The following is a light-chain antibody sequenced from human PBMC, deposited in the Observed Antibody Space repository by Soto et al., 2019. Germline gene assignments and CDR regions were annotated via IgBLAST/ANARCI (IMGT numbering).Light chain of an antibody. J-gene: IGLJ3*02. CDR1: SSNIGTSFD. V-gene: IGLV1-40*01. CDR3: QSYDSRLSGVV. Sequence: QSVLTQPPSVSGAPGQRVTISCTGSSSNIGTSFDVHWYQQDPGTAPKLLIYGKNNRPSGVPDRFSASKSGTSASLVITGLQAEDEADYYCQSYDSRLSGVVFGGGTKLTVL. CDR2: GKN.